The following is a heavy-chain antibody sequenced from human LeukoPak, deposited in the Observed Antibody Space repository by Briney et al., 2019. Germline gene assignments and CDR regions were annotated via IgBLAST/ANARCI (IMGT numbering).Heavy chain of an antibody. CDR1: GGSISSGSYY. D-gene: IGHD3-22*01. J-gene: IGHJ4*02. CDR3: AFHYYDSSGYYRDY. CDR2: IYTSGST. V-gene: IGHV4-61*02. Sequence: PSQTLSLTCTVSGGSISSGSYYWSWIRQPAGKGLEWIGRIYTSGSTNYNPSLKSRVTIPVGTSKNQFSLKLSSVTAADTAVYYCAFHYYDSSGYYRDYWGQGTLVTVSS.